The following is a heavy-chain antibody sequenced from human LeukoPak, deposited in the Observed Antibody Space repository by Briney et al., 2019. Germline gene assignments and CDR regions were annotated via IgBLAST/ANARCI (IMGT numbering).Heavy chain of an antibody. CDR2: ISYDGSNK. V-gene: IGHV3-30*18. D-gene: IGHD3-16*01. CDR1: GFTFSSYG. J-gene: IGHJ4*02. CDR3: AKDGGQDPGATPFDY. Sequence: GGSLRLSCAASGFTFSSYGMHWVRQAPGKGLEWVAVISYDGSNKYYAGSVKGRFTISRDNSENTLYLQMNSLRAEDTAVYYCAKDGGQDPGATPFDYWGQGTLVTVSS.